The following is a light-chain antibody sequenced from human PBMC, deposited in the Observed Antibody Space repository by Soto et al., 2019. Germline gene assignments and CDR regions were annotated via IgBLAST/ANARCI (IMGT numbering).Light chain of an antibody. CDR2: AAS. J-gene: IGKJ1*01. V-gene: IGKV1-17*01. Sequence: DIQMTQFPSSLSASVGDRVTITCRASQGIRNDLAWYQQKPGKAPKRLIYAASSLKSGVPSRFSGSGSGTEFPLAISSLQPEDFATFYCLQHSTYPLTFGQGTKVEIK. CDR1: QGIRND. CDR3: LQHSTYPLT.